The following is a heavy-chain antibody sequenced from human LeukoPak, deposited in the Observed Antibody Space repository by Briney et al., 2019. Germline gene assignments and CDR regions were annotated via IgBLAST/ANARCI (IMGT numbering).Heavy chain of an antibody. CDR1: GYTFTSYG. D-gene: IGHD6-13*01. V-gene: IGHV1-18*01. CDR2: ISAYNGNT. CDR3: ARWVPRSSWDLDRKFDP. J-gene: IGHJ5*02. Sequence: GASVKVSCKASGYTFTSYGISWVRQAPGQGLEWMGWISAYNGNTNYAQKLQGRVTMTTDTSTSTAYMELRSLRSDDTAVYYCARWVPRSSWDLDRKFDPWGQGTLVTVSS.